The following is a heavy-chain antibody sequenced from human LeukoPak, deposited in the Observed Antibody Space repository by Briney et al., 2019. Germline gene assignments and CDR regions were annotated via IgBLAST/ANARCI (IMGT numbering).Heavy chain of an antibody. CDR2: INHSGST. CDR1: GGSFSGYY. J-gene: IGHJ4*02. CDR3: ALGIAAVDY. Sequence: KPSETLSLTCAVYGGSFSGYYWSWVRQPPGKGLEWIGEINHSGSTNYNPSLKSRVTISVDTSKNQFSLKLSSVTAADTAVYYCALGIAAVDYWGQGTLVTVPS. D-gene: IGHD6-13*01. V-gene: IGHV4-34*01.